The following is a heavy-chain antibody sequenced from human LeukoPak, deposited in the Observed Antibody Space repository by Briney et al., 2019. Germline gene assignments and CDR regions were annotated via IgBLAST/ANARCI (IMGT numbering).Heavy chain of an antibody. CDR2: IYTSGST. Sequence: SETLSLTCTVSGGSISSYYWSWIRQPAGKGLEWIGRIYTSGSTNYNPSLKSRVTMSVDTSKNQFSLKLSSVTAADTAVYYCARGRSYDSSGYYFSYAFDIWGQGTMVTVSS. CDR1: GGSISSYY. CDR3: ARGRSYDSSGYYFSYAFDI. J-gene: IGHJ3*02. V-gene: IGHV4-4*07. D-gene: IGHD3-22*01.